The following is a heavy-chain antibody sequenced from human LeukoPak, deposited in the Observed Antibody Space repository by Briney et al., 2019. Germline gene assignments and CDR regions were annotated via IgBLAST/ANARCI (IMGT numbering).Heavy chain of an antibody. D-gene: IGHD5-18*01. V-gene: IGHV4-34*01. CDR1: GGSFSGYY. J-gene: IGHJ3*02. CDR3: AKDKQRGYSFRGYDAFDI. Sequence: SSETLSLTCAVYGGSFSGYYWSWIRQPPGKGLEWIGEINHSGSTNYNPSLKSRVTISVDTSKNQFSLKLSSVTAADTAVYYCAKDKQRGYSFRGYDAFDIWGQGTMVTVSS. CDR2: INHSGST.